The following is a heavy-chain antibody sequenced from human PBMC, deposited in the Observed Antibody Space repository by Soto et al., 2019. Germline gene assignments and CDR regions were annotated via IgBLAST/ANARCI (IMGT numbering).Heavy chain of an antibody. V-gene: IGHV1-46*01. CDR3: ARDLQYYYDSSGYPEGGY. CDR1: GYTFTSYY. CDR2: INPSGGST. D-gene: IGHD3-22*01. J-gene: IGHJ4*02. Sequence: ASVKVSCKASGYTFTSYYMHWVRQAPGQGLEWMGIINPSGGSTSYAQKFQGRVTMTRDTSTSTVYMELSSLRPEDTAVYYCARDLQYYYDSSGYPEGGYWGQGTLVTVSS.